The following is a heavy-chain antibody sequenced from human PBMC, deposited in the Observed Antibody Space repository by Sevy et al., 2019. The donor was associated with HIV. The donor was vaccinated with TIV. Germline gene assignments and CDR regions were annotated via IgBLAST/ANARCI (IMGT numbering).Heavy chain of an antibody. CDR1: GFTFSSYA. CDR3: ARTYYYDSSGSPDGMDV. J-gene: IGHJ6*02. V-gene: IGHV3-30*04. Sequence: GGSLRLSCAASGFTFSSYAMHWVRQAPGKGLEWVAVISYDGSNKYYAVSVKGRFTISRDNSKNTLYLQMNSLRAEDTAVYYCARTYYYDSSGSPDGMDVWGQGTTVTVSS. D-gene: IGHD3-22*01. CDR2: ISYDGSNK.